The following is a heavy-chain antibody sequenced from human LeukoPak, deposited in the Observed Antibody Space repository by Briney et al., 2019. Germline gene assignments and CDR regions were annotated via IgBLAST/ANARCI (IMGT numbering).Heavy chain of an antibody. Sequence: GGSLRLSCAASGFTFSSYSMNWVRQAPGKGLEWVSSISSSSSCIYYADSVKGRFTISRDNAKNSLYLQMNSLRAEDTAVYYCARGGRLLWFGESIDYWGQGTLVTVSS. CDR3: ARGGRLLWFGESIDY. J-gene: IGHJ4*02. CDR1: GFTFSSYS. D-gene: IGHD3-10*01. V-gene: IGHV3-21*01. CDR2: ISSSSSCI.